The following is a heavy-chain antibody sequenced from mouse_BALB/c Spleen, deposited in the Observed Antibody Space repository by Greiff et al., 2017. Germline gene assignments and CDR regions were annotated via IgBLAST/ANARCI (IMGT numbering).Heavy chain of an antibody. CDR2: IYPGSGST. V-gene: IGHV1S22*01. J-gene: IGHJ4*01. CDR1: GYTFTSYW. Sequence: LQQPGSELVRPGASVKLCCKASGYTFTSYWMHWVKQRPGQGLEWIGNIYPGSGSTNYDEKFKSKATLTVDTSSSTAYMQLSSLTSEDSAVYYCTRGREMDYWGQGTSVTVSS. CDR3: TRGREMDY.